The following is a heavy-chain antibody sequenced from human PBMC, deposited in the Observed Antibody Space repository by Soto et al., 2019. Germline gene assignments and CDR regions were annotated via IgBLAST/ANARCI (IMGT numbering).Heavy chain of an antibody. CDR1: GGSFSGYY. V-gene: IGHV4-34*01. D-gene: IGHD5-18*01. CDR2: INHSGST. CDR3: AEGYTAMVTLNY. Sequence: PLETHPHTSTVYGGSFSGYYWSWIRQPPGKGLEWIGEINHSGSTNYNPSLKSRVTISVDTSKNQFSLKLSSVTAADTAVYYCAEGYTAMVTLNYWGQGTLVTVSS. J-gene: IGHJ4*02.